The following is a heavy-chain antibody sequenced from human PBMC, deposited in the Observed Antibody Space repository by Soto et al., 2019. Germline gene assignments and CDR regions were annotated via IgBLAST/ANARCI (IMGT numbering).Heavy chain of an antibody. CDR2: IYYSGST. Sequence: SETLSLTCTVSGGSISSSSYYWGWIRQPPGKGLEWIGSIYYSGSTYYNPSLKSRVTISVDTSKNQFSLKLSSVTAADTAVYYCARQGGRGNSSWYPYFDYWGQGTLVTV. CDR3: ARQGGRGNSSWYPYFDY. CDR1: GGSISSSSYY. D-gene: IGHD6-13*01. V-gene: IGHV4-39*01. J-gene: IGHJ4*02.